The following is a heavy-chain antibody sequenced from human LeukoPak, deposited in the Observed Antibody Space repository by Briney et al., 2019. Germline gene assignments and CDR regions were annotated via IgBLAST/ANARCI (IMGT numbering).Heavy chain of an antibody. Sequence: SETLSLTCTVSGGSIGNYYWTWIRQPPGKGLEWIGYRYYSGSTNYNPSLQSRVSMSIDTSKNQFSLNLSSVTAADTALYYCARSQSSGKTVAGDAYYFYHGMDVWGLGTTVTVS. CDR2: RYYSGST. CDR3: ARSQSSGKTVAGDAYYFYHGMDV. D-gene: IGHD6-13*01. J-gene: IGHJ6*02. CDR1: GGSIGNYY. V-gene: IGHV4-59*01.